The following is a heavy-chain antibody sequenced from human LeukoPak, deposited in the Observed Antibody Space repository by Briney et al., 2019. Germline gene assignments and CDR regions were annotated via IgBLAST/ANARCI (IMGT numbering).Heavy chain of an antibody. V-gene: IGHV4-38-2*02. CDR2: IYHNAGT. D-gene: IGHD4-11*01. CDR3: ARESAKYSNYRCFDP. J-gene: IGHJ5*02. Sequence: SETLSLTCTVSGYSISSGYYWGWIRQPPGQGLEWIGSIYHNAGTFYNPSLKSRVTISTDASTNQLSLKLSSVTAADTAVYYCARESAKYSNYRCFDPWGQGTLVTVSS. CDR1: GYSISSGYY.